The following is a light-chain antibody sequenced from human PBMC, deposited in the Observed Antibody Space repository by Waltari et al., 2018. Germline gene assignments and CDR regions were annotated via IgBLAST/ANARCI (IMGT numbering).Light chain of an antibody. J-gene: IGLJ3*02. Sequence: QSALTQTATVSGSPGQSITISCTGTSSDVGTYNLVSWYQQHPGQAPTLIIYALKKRPSCVSNRFSGSKSGNTASLTISGLQAADEADYYCCSYAGSAISVFGGGTKVTVL. CDR3: CSYAGSAISV. CDR2: ALK. V-gene: IGLV2-23*02. CDR1: SSDVGTYNL.